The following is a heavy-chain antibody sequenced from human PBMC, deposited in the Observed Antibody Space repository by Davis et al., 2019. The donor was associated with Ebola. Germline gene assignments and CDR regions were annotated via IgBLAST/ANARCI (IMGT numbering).Heavy chain of an antibody. Sequence: GESLKISCAASGFTFSSYGMHWVRQAPGKGLEWVAVIPYDGSNKYYADSVKGRFTISRDNSKNTLYLQMNSLRAEDTAVYYCARDAGYGMDVWGQGTTVTVSS. CDR3: ARDAGYGMDV. J-gene: IGHJ6*02. CDR2: IPYDGSNK. CDR1: GFTFSSYG. V-gene: IGHV3-30*03.